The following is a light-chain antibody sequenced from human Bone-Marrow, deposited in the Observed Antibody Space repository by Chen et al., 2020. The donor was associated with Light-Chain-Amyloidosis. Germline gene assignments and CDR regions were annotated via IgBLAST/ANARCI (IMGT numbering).Light chain of an antibody. CDR2: EVS. Sequence: SALPQPASVSVSPGQSITISCNGTSGDVGRYNLVSCYQQHPGKSPKLMIYEVSKRPSGVSNRFSGSKSGNTASLTISGLQAEDEADYYCCSYAGSITWVFGGGTKLTVL. CDR1: SGDVGRYNL. CDR3: CSYAGSITWV. V-gene: IGLV2-23*02. J-gene: IGLJ3*02.